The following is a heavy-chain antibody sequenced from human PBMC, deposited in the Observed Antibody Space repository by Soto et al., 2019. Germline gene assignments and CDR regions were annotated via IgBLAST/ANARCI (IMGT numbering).Heavy chain of an antibody. CDR3: AREETAWPLDYGLDV. Sequence: GGSLRLSCPASGFTFSNYYIHCVRQAPGKGLEWVSSIRSGRDTFYADSVKGRFYISSDDATSSVSLQMNSLRGEDTAVYVCAREETAWPLDYGLDVWGQGTTVTVS. CDR2: IRSGRDT. CDR1: GFTFSNYY. D-gene: IGHD2-21*02. J-gene: IGHJ6*02. V-gene: IGHV3-21*01.